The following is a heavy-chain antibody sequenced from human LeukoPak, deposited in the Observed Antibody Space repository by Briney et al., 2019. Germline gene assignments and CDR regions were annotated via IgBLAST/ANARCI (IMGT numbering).Heavy chain of an antibody. CDR1: GGSISSYY. V-gene: IGHV4-59*01. J-gene: IGHJ3*02. Sequence: SETLSLTCTVSGGSISSYYWSWIRQPPGKGLEWIGYIYYSGSTNYSPSLKSRVTISVDTSKNQFSLKLSSVTAADTAVYYCAREGGTEDAFDIWGQGTMVTVSS. CDR3: AREGGTEDAFDI. D-gene: IGHD1-1*01. CDR2: IYYSGST.